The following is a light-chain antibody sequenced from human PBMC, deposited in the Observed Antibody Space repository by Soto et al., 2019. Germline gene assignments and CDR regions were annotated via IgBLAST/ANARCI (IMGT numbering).Light chain of an antibody. V-gene: IGKV1-5*01. CDR1: QTISTW. CDR3: QQYTNTNNPWM. CDR2: DAS. Sequence: DIQVTQSPPTLSASVGDRVTITCRASQTISTWMAWYQQEPGKAPKLLVYDASTLQSGVASRFSGSGSGTEFTLTISSLQPDDFATYYCQQYTNTNNPWMFGQGTKVDIK. J-gene: IGKJ1*01.